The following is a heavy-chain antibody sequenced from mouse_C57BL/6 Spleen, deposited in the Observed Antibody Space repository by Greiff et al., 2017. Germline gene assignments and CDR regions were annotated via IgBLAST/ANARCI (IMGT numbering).Heavy chain of an antibody. Sequence: QVQLQQPGAELVKPGASVKLSCKASGYTFTSYWMQWVKQRPGQGLEWIGEIDPSDSYTTYNQKFKGKATLTVDTSSSTAYMQLSSLTSEDSAVYYCARYYYGSSRYYAMDYWGQGTSVTVSS. CDR2: IDPSDSYT. V-gene: IGHV1-50*01. CDR3: ARYYYGSSRYYAMDY. CDR1: GYTFTSYW. D-gene: IGHD1-1*01. J-gene: IGHJ4*01.